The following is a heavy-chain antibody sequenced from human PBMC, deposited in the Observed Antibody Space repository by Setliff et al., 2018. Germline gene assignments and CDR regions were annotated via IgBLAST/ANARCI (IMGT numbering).Heavy chain of an antibody. J-gene: IGHJ3*02. Sequence: ASVKVSCKSSGYTFTSYGINWVRQAPGQGLEWMGWINAYAQKFQGRVTLTTDTSTGTAYMEVRSLRSDDTAQYYCVRDRAAIVVGPPTAAFDIWGQGTMVTVSS. CDR1: GYTFTSYG. CDR3: VRDRAAIVVGPPTAAFDI. CDR2: INA. V-gene: IGHV1-18*01. D-gene: IGHD2-2*01.